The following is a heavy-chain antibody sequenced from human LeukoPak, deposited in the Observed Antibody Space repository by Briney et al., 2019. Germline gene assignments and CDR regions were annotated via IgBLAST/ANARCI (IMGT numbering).Heavy chain of an antibody. CDR3: AKPPHCSSTSCPYYFDY. CDR1: GFTFSSYA. D-gene: IGHD2-2*01. V-gene: IGHV3-23*01. J-gene: IGHJ4*02. CDR2: ISGSGGST. Sequence: PGGSLRLSCAASGFTFSSYAMSWVRQAPGKGLEWVSAISGSGGSTYYADSVKARFTISRDNSKNTLYLQMNSLRAEDTAVYYCAKPPHCSSTSCPYYFDYWGQGTLVTVSS.